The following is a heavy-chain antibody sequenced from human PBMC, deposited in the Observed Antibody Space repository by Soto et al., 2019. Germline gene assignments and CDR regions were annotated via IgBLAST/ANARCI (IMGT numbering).Heavy chain of an antibody. D-gene: IGHD1-1*01. CDR2: IFGSNDAT. Sequence: GGSLRLSCAASGFTFSTYVMGWVRQAPGKGLEWVSSIFGSNDATVYTDSVWGRFTISRDNSKNTIYLQMNSLRAEDTAVYFCAKYGTPTAPHYLDSWGQGVLVTVSS. CDR3: AKYGTPTAPHYLDS. J-gene: IGHJ4*02. V-gene: IGHV3-23*01. CDR1: GFTFSTYV.